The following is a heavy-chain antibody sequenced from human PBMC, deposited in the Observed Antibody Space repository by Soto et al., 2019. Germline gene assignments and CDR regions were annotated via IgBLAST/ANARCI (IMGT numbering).Heavy chain of an antibody. Sequence: QVQLVQSGAEVKRPGASVKVSCKFSGYNFIDYGMTWVRQAPGQGLEWMGWISGSNGATNYAQKFQGRVTLTTDTSTTKAYMELRSLRKDETAVSYCARDSKWLISKGNWFDSWGQGTLVTVSS. CDR1: GYNFIDYG. CDR3: ARDSKWLISKGNWFDS. D-gene: IGHD5-12*01. V-gene: IGHV1-18*04. J-gene: IGHJ5*01. CDR2: ISGSNGAT.